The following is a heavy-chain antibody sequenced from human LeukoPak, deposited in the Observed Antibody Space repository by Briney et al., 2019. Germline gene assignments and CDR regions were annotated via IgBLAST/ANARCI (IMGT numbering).Heavy chain of an antibody. J-gene: IGHJ3*02. Sequence: ASVKVSCKASGYTFTSYYMHWVRQVPGQGLEWMGIINPSGGSTSYAQKFQGRVTMTRDTSTSTVYMELSSLRSEDTAVYYCARDPKRYCSGGSCYPSAFDIWGQGTMVTVSS. V-gene: IGHV1-46*01. CDR3: ARDPKRYCSGGSCYPSAFDI. CDR1: GYTFTSYY. D-gene: IGHD2-15*01. CDR2: INPSGGST.